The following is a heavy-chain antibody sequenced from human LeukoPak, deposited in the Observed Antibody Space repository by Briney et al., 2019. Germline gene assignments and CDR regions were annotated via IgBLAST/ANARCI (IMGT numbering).Heavy chain of an antibody. CDR3: ARVGYILERDGYSFNFEV. CDR1: GYSISSTSYY. J-gene: IGHJ4*01. Sequence: SETLSLTCTVSGYSISSTSYYWGWIRQPPGKGLEWIGSIFHTGNTYYNPSLKSRVTISADTSKNEFSLKVNSVTAADTAVYYCARVGYILERDGYSFNFEVWGHGMRVTVSS. V-gene: IGHV4-39*07. CDR2: IFHTGNT. D-gene: IGHD5-24*01.